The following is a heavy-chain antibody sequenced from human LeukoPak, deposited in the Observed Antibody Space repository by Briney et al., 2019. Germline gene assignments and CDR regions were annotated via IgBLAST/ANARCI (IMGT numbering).Heavy chain of an antibody. CDR1: GFTFSSYG. CDR3: ARGPPGDYGVRAFDI. CDR2: IWYDGSNK. Sequence: QSGGSLRLSCAASGFTFSSYGMHWVRQAPGKGLEWVAVIWYDGSNKYYADSVKGRFTISRDNSKNTLYLQMNSLRAEDTAVYYCARGPPGDYGVRAFDIWGQGTMVTVSS. V-gene: IGHV3-33*01. J-gene: IGHJ3*02. D-gene: IGHD4-17*01.